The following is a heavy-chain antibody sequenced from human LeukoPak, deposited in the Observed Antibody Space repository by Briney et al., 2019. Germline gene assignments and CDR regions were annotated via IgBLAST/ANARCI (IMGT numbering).Heavy chain of an antibody. CDR1: GGSIRSYH. J-gene: IGHJ4*02. V-gene: IGHV4-59*01. D-gene: IGHD5-12*01. CDR2: IYHSGST. CDR3: ARDGYSGNDGL. Sequence: SETLSLTCTVSGGSIRSYHWSWIRQPPGKGLEWIGYIYHSGSTNYNPSLKSRVTISVDTSKDQFSLRLSSVTAADTAVYYCARDGYSGNDGLWGQGTLVTVSS.